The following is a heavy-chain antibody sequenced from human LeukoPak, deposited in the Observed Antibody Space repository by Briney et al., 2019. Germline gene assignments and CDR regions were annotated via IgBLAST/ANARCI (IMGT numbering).Heavy chain of an antibody. Sequence: PGGSLRLSCAASGFTFADYAMYWVRQAPGKGLEWVSLISGDGDSAYYADSVKGRFTISRDNSKNSPYLQMNSLRTEDTALYYCAKDSLEAAGNWDSWGQGTLVTVSS. CDR2: ISGDGDSA. V-gene: IGHV3-43*02. CDR3: AKDSLEAAGNWDS. J-gene: IGHJ4*02. CDR1: GFTFADYA. D-gene: IGHD6-13*01.